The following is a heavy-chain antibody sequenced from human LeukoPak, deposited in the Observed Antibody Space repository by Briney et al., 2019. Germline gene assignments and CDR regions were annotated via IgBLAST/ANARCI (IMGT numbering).Heavy chain of an antibody. CDR1: GYSFTSYD. J-gene: IGHJ4*02. CDR3: ATMELRPYFDY. V-gene: IGHV1-8*01. CDR2: MNPNSGNT. Sequence: ASVKVSCKASGYSFTSYDINWVRQATGQGLEWMGWMNPNSGNTNYAQKFQGRVTMTRNTSISTAYMELSSLRSEDTAVYYCATMELRPYFDYWGQGTLVTVSS. D-gene: IGHD1-26*01.